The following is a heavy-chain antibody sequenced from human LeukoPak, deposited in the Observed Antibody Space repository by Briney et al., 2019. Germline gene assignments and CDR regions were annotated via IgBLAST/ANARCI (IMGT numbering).Heavy chain of an antibody. D-gene: IGHD5-12*01. CDR1: GFTVSSNY. J-gene: IGHJ4*02. Sequence: GGSLRLSCAASGFTVSSNYMSWVRQAPGKGLEWVSVFYSGGDTYYADSVKGRFTISRDNSKNTLYLRMNSLRAEDTAVYYCTSVASGYFDYWGQGTLVTVSS. V-gene: IGHV3-66*01. CDR3: TSVASGYFDY. CDR2: FYSGGDT.